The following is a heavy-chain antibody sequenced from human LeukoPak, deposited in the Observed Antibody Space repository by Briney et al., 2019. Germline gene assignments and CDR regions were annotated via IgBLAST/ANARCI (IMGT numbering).Heavy chain of an antibody. Sequence: SVKVSCKASGGTFSSYAISWVRQAPGQGLEWMGGIIPIFGTANYAQKFQGRVTITTDESTSTAYMELSSLRAEDTAVYYCAKKSVADIPPLYWGQGTLVTVSS. J-gene: IGHJ4*02. CDR2: IIPIFGTA. V-gene: IGHV1-69*05. D-gene: IGHD6-19*01. CDR1: GGTFSSYA. CDR3: AKKSVADIPPLY.